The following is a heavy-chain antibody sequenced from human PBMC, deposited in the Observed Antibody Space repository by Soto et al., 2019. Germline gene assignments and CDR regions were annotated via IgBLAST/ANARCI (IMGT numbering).Heavy chain of an antibody. Sequence: QVQLVQSGAEVKKPGSSVKVSCKASGGTFSSYAISWVRQAPGQGLEWMGGIITIVGTANYAQKVQGRVTITADESTSTAYMEQSSLRSEYTAVYYCAREGNCSSTSCYYYYGMDVWGQGTTVTVSS. CDR1: GGTFSSYA. V-gene: IGHV1-69*01. CDR3: AREGNCSSTSCYYYYGMDV. CDR2: IITIVGTA. D-gene: IGHD2-2*01. J-gene: IGHJ6*02.